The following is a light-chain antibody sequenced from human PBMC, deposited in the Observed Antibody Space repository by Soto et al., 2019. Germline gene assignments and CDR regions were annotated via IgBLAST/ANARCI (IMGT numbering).Light chain of an antibody. CDR2: KAS. CDR1: QSINSW. CDR3: QQYHRPPVT. J-gene: IGKJ4*01. Sequence: DIQMTQSPSTLSAFVGDRVTITCRASQSINSWLAWYQQKPGKAPKLLIYKASNLESGAPSRFSGSGSGTEFTLTISSLQPDDFATYYCQQYHRPPVTFGGGTKVEI. V-gene: IGKV1-5*03.